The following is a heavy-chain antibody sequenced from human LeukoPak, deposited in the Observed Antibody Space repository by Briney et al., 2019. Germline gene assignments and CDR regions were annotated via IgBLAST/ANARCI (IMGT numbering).Heavy chain of an antibody. D-gene: IGHD1-26*01. CDR3: AIDHIVGATDY. J-gene: IGHJ4*02. CDR1: GFTFDDYG. CDR2: INWNGGST. V-gene: IGHV3-20*04. Sequence: GGSLRLSCAASGFTFDDYGMGWVRQAPGKGLEWVSGINWNGGSTGYADSVKGRFTISRDNAKNSLYLQMNSLRAEDTAVYYCAIDHIVGATDYWGQGTLVTVSS.